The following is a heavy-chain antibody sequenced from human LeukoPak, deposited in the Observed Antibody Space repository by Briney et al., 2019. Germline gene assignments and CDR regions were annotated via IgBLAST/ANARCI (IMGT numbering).Heavy chain of an antibody. CDR2: ISSSTGNT. V-gene: IGHV1-18*01. J-gene: IGHJ4*02. CDR3: VRLPLGYCSSTSRLD. Sequence: ASVKVSCKASGYNFNTYGISWVRQAPGQGLEWMGWISSSTGNTKYAQKLQGRVTMTTDTSASTAYLYLRNLRSDDTAVYYCVRLPLGYCSSTSRLDWGQGTLVTVSS. CDR1: GYNFNTYG. D-gene: IGHD2-2*01.